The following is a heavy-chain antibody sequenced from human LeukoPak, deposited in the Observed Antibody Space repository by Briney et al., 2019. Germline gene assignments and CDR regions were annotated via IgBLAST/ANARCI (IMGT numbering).Heavy chain of an antibody. CDR2: IYFSGST. CDR1: GGSIRSSSYY. CDR3: ARVGGYDFWSGYSHFDY. V-gene: IGHV4-39*01. J-gene: IGHJ4*02. Sequence: KPSETLSLTCTVSGGSIRSSSYYWGWIRQPPGKGLEWIGSIYFSGSTYYSPSLKSRVTISVDTSKNQFSLKLSSVTAADTAVYYCARVGGYDFWSGYSHFDYWGQGTLVTVSS. D-gene: IGHD3-3*01.